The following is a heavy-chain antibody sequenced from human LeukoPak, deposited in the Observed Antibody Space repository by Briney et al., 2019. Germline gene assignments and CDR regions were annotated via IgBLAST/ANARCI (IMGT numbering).Heavy chain of an antibody. CDR1: GFTFSSYA. V-gene: IGHV3-23*01. CDR2: ISGSGGST. CDR3: ARDRFDCSGECYYYMDV. D-gene: IGHD2-15*01. J-gene: IGHJ6*03. Sequence: QPGGSLRLSCAASGFTFSSYAMSWVRQAPGKGLEWVSAISGSGGSTYYADSVKGRFTISRDNSKNTLYLQMGSLRAEDMAVYYCARDRFDCSGECYYYMDVWGKGTTVTISS.